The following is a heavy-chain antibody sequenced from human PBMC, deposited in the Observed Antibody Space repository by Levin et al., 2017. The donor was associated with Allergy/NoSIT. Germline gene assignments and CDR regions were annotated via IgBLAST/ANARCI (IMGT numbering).Heavy chain of an antibody. Sequence: GGSLRLSCAASGFTFSSYGMHWVRQAPGKGLEWVAVIWYDGSNKYYADSVKGRFTISRDNSKNTLYLQMNSLRAEDTAVYYCARKTYYYGSGSYDDGGNYMDVWGKGTTVTVSS. CDR1: GFTFSSYG. CDR3: ARKTYYYGSGSYDDGGNYMDV. J-gene: IGHJ6*03. CDR2: IWYDGSNK. D-gene: IGHD3-10*01. V-gene: IGHV3-33*01.